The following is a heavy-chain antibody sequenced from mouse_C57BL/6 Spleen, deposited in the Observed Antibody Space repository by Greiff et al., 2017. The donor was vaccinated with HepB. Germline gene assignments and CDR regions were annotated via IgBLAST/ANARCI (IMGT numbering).Heavy chain of an antibody. Sequence: QVQLQQPGAELVRPGSSVKLSCKASGYTFTSYWMHWVKQRPIQGLEWIGNIDPSDSETHYNQKFKDKATLTVDKSSSTAYMQLSSLTSEDSAVYYCAREESYYSNYFFAYWGQGTLVTVSA. CDR3: AREESYYSNYFFAY. J-gene: IGHJ3*01. CDR2: IDPSDSET. V-gene: IGHV1-52*01. CDR1: GYTFTSYW. D-gene: IGHD2-5*01.